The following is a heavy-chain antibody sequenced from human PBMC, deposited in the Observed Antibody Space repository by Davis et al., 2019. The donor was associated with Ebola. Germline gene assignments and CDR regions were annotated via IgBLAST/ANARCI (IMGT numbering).Heavy chain of an antibody. J-gene: IGHJ3*01. CDR3: ARDFGWGFEV. Sequence: AGSLSLSCPVSGFSFSSNAMHCVRQAPGQCLEWLTFIRPDGIDKYYGDSVKGRFTISRDNPKNTLYLQMNGRRVEDTAVDYCARDFGWGFEVWGQGTMVTVSS. D-gene: IGHD3-10*01. CDR2: IRPDGIDK. V-gene: IGHV3-30*02. CDR1: GFSFSSNA.